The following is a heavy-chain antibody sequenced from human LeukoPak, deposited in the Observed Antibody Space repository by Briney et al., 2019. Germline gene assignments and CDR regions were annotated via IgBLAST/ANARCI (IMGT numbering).Heavy chain of an antibody. J-gene: IGHJ4*02. CDR2: ISSSSSYI. CDR1: GFTFSSYW. D-gene: IGHD5-24*01. Sequence: GGSLRLSCAASGFTFSSYWMHWVRQAPGKGLEWVSSISSSSSYIYYADSVKGRFTISRDNAKNSLYLQMNSLRDEDTAVYYCARASFQRWLQLGGDWGQGALVTVSS. CDR3: ARASFQRWLQLGGD. V-gene: IGHV3-21*01.